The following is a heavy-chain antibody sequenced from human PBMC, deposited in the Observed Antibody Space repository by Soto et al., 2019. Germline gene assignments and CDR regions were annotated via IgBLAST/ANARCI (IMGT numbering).Heavy chain of an antibody. Sequence: GPSVKVYCNASGYTFTGYYMYWVRQATGQGLEWMGRINPNGGATNYAQKFQGRVTMTRDTSIKTAYMELSGLKSDDTAVYYCARVWVGASIDGMDVWGLGTTVTVSS. CDR2: INPNGGAT. CDR1: GYTFTGYY. D-gene: IGHD1-26*01. V-gene: IGHV1-2*06. J-gene: IGHJ6*02. CDR3: ARVWVGASIDGMDV.